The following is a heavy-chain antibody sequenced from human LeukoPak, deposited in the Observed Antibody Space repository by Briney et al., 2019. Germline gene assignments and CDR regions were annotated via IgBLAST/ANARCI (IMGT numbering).Heavy chain of an antibody. CDR2: IYHSGST. J-gene: IGHJ5*02. CDR3: ARHGELGYCSSTSCYWFDP. D-gene: IGHD2-2*01. V-gene: IGHV4-38-2*01. Sequence: SETLSLTCAVSGYSISSGYYWGWIRQTPGKGLEWIGSIYHSGSTYYNPSLKSRVTISVDTSKNQFSLKLSSVTAADTAMYYCARHGELGYCSSTSCYWFDPWAQGTLLTVSS. CDR1: GYSISSGYY.